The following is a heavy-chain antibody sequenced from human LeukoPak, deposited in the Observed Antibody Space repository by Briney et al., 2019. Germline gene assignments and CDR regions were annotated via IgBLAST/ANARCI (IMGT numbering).Heavy chain of an antibody. CDR1: GFSFINYV. D-gene: IGHD3-9*01. CDR3: ARDGGPPEDFDWTFDY. Sequence: GGSLRLSCAASGFSFINYVLYWVRQAPGKGLEYVSGISSNGGTTSYANFVKGRFIISRDNSKNTMYLQMGSLRDEDMGVYYCARDGGPPEDFDWTFDYWGQGTVVTVSS. V-gene: IGHV3-64*01. CDR2: ISSNGGTT. J-gene: IGHJ4*02.